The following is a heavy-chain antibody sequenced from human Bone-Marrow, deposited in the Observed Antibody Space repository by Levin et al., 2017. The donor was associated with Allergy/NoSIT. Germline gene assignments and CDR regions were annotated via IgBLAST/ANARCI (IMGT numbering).Heavy chain of an antibody. CDR3: ANVVGSIVPFDI. CDR2: IRGNGNT. D-gene: IGHD2-15*01. V-gene: IGHV3-23*01. J-gene: IGHJ3*02. Sequence: GGSLRLSCAASGFTFSSFGMSWVRQAPGKGLEWVSTIRGNGNTNYADSVKGRFTISRDNSKSTLYLHMNSLRAEDTALYSCANVVGSIVPFDISGQGTMVTVSS. CDR1: GFTFSSFG.